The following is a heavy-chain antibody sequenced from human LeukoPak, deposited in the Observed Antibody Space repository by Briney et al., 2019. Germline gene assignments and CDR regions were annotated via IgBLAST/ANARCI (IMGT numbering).Heavy chain of an antibody. CDR1: GFTFSSYD. Sequence: PGGSLRLSCAASGFTFSSYDMHWVRQTTWKGLEWVSGIGTAGATFYPGSVKGRFTISRENAKNSLYLQMNNLRAGDTAVYYCTRATAGFDYWGQGTLVTVSS. J-gene: IGHJ4*02. CDR3: TRATAGFDY. CDR2: IGTAGAT. V-gene: IGHV3-13*01.